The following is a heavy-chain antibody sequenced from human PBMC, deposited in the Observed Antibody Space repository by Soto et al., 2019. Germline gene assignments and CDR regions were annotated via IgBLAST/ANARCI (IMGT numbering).Heavy chain of an antibody. CDR3: ASHTGSSGSVDV. J-gene: IGHJ6*02. D-gene: IGHD3-22*01. V-gene: IGHV3-21*05. CDR2: ISSSSSYT. CDR1: GLTFSSYA. Sequence: GGSLRLSCAASGLTFSSYAMNWVRQAPGKGLEWVSYISSSSSYTNYADSVKGRFTISRDNAKNSLYLQMNSLRAEDTAVYYCASHTGSSGSVDVWGQGTTVTVSS.